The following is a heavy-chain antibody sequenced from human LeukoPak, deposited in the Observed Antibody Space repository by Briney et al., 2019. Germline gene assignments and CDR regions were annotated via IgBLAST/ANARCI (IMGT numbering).Heavy chain of an antibody. Sequence: GGSLRLSCAASGFTFSSYWMSWVRQAPGKGLEWVANINQDGSEKDYVDSVKGRVSISRDNAKNSLYLQMNSLRDEDTAVYYCARDHLWFGEKASWFDPWGQGTLVTVSS. CDR2: INQDGSEK. CDR3: ARDHLWFGEKASWFDP. V-gene: IGHV3-7*01. J-gene: IGHJ5*02. D-gene: IGHD3-10*01. CDR1: GFTFSSYW.